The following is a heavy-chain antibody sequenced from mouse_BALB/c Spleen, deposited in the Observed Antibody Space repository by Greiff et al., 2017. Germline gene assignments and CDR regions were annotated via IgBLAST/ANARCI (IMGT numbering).Heavy chain of an antibody. V-gene: IGHV5-17*02. CDR3: ARCKYGNYHFDY. D-gene: IGHD2-10*02. CDR2: ISSGSSTI. J-gene: IGHJ2*01. CDR1: GFTFSSFG. Sequence: EVQRVESGGGLVQPGGSRKLSCAASGFTFSSFGMHWVRQAPEKGLEWVAYISSGSSTIYYADTVKGRFTISRDNPKNTLFLQMTSLRSEDTAMYYCARCKYGNYHFDYWGQGTTLTVSS.